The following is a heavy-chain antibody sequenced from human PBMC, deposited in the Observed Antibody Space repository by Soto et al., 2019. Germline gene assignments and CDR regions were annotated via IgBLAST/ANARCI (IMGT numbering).Heavy chain of an antibody. CDR2: IYYSGST. V-gene: IGHV4-31*03. CDR1: GGAIGGYY. Sequence: SETLSLTCSLSGGAIGGYYWSWIRQHPGKGLEWIGYIYYSGSTYYNPSLKSRVTISVDTSKNQFSLKLSSVTAADTAVYYCARKVRCSSTSCYGYYYYGMDVWGQGTTVTVSS. J-gene: IGHJ6*02. CDR3: ARKVRCSSTSCYGYYYYGMDV. D-gene: IGHD2-2*01.